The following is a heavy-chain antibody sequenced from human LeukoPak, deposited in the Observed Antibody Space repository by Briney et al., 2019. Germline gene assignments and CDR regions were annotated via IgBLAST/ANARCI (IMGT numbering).Heavy chain of an antibody. D-gene: IGHD5-18*01. Sequence: SETLSLTCTVSGGSISSYYWSWIRQPTGKGLEWIGYIYYSGSTNYNPSLKSRVTISVDTSKNQFSLKLSSVTAADTAVYYCARDRASGGYSYGRGAFDIWGQGTMVTVSS. V-gene: IGHV4-59*01. CDR3: ARDRASGGYSYGRGAFDI. CDR1: GGSISSYY. CDR2: IYYSGST. J-gene: IGHJ3*02.